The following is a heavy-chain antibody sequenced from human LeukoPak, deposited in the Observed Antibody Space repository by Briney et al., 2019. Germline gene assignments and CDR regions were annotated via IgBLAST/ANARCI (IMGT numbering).Heavy chain of an antibody. J-gene: IGHJ4*02. V-gene: IGHV6-1*01. CDR3: ARDREYYDYVWGSYRFWFLDY. D-gene: IGHD3-16*02. CDR1: GDSVSSNSAA. CDR2: TYYRSKWYN. Sequence: SQTLSLTCAISGDSVSSNSAAWNWIRQPPSRGLEWLGRTYYRSKWYNDYAVSVKSRITINPDTSKNQFSLQLNSVTPEDTAVYYCARDREYYDYVWGSYRFWFLDYWGQGTLVTVSS.